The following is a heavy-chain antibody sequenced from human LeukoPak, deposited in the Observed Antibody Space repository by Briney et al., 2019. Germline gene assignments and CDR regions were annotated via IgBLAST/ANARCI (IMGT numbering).Heavy chain of an antibody. J-gene: IGHJ4*02. CDR1: SGSITGYY. CDR3: ARVGSGGAWFDF. D-gene: IGHD6-19*01. V-gene: IGHV4-59*01. CDR2: VYATGTT. Sequence: SEALSLTCTVSSGSITGYYWSWIRQPPGKGLEWIGYVYATGTTNYNPSLKTRATISIDTSKNQLSLTLTSVTAADTAVYYCARVGSGGAWFDFWGQGTLVSVSS.